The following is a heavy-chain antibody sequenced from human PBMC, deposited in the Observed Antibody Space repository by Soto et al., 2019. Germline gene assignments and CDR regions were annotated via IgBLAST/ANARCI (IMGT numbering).Heavy chain of an antibody. V-gene: IGHV4-34*01. J-gene: IGHJ5*02. D-gene: IGHD3-3*01. CDR1: GGSFSGYY. CDR2: INHSGST. CDR3: ARGLGYYDFWSGPDGFDP. Sequence: SETLSLTCAVYGGSFSGYYWSWIRQPPGKGLEWIGEINHSGSTNYNPSLKSRVTISVDTSKNQFSLKLSSVTAADTAVYYCARGLGYYDFWSGPDGFDPWGQGTLVTVSS.